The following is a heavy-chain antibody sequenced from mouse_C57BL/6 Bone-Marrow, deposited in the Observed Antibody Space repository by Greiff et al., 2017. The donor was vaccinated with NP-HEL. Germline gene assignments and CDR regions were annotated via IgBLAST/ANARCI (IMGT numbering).Heavy chain of an antibody. CDR2: IHPNSGST. V-gene: IGHV1-64*01. J-gene: IGHJ2*01. CDR1: GYTFTSYW. D-gene: IGHD1-1*01. Sequence: QVQLQQPGAELVKPGASVKLSCKASGYTFTSYWMHWVKQRPGQGLEWIGMIHPNSGSTNYNEKFKSKATLTVDKSSSTAYMQLSSLTSEDSAVYYCARSPLRHYYGSSLTGTSWGQGTTLTVSS. CDR3: ARSPLRHYYGSSLTGTS.